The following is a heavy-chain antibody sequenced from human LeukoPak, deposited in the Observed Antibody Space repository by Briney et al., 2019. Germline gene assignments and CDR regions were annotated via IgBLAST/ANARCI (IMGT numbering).Heavy chain of an antibody. Sequence: GASVKVSCKASGYTFTSYGISWVRQAPGQGLEWMGWISAYNGNTNYAQKLQGRVTMTTDTSTSTAYMELRSLRSDDTAVYYCARPYYYDSSGPFDYWDQGTLVTVSS. CDR2: ISAYNGNT. V-gene: IGHV1-18*01. CDR3: ARPYYYDSSGPFDY. CDR1: GYTFTSYG. D-gene: IGHD3-22*01. J-gene: IGHJ4*02.